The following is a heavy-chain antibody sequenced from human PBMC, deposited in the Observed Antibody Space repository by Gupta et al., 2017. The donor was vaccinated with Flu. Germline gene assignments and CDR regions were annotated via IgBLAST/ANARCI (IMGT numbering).Heavy chain of an antibody. CDR1: GGYY. D-gene: IGHD5-12*01. J-gene: IGHJ3*02. V-gene: IGHV4-31*02. Sequence: GGYYWSWIRQHPGKGLEWIGYIYYSGSTYYNPSLKSRVTISVDTSKNQFSLKLSSVTAADTAVYYCANINLWGSGYDLVDAFDIWGQGTMVTVSS. CDR2: IYYSGST. CDR3: ANINLWGSGYDLVDAFDI.